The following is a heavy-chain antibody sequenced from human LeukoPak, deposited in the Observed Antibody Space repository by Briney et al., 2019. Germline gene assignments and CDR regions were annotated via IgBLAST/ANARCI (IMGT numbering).Heavy chain of an antibody. Sequence: PGGSLRLSCAASGFTFSSYKMNWVRQAPGKGLEWVSYISSSDNTIHYADSVKGRFTISRDNAKNSLYLQMNSLRAEDTAVYYCARNRANWGQGTLVTVSS. J-gene: IGHJ4*02. D-gene: IGHD2/OR15-2a*01. CDR3: ARNRAN. CDR2: ISSSDNTI. CDR1: GFTFSSYK. V-gene: IGHV3-48*03.